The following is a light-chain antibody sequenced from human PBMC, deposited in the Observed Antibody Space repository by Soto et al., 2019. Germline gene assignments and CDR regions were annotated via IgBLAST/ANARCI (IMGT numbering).Light chain of an antibody. Sequence: QSALTQPASVSGSPGQSITISCTGTSSDVGGYNYVSWYQQHPGKAPKLMIYEVSNRPSGVSNRSAGSKSGNTASLTISGLQAEDDDDYYYSSYTSISSDYVFGTGTKVTVL. V-gene: IGLV2-14*01. J-gene: IGLJ1*01. CDR3: SSYTSISSDYV. CDR2: EVS. CDR1: SSDVGGYNY.